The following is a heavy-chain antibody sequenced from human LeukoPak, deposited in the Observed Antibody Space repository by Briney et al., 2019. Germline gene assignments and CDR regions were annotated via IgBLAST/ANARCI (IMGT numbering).Heavy chain of an antibody. V-gene: IGHV1-2*02. CDR2: ITPNSGAT. CDR1: GYTFTDYY. Sequence: GASVKVSCKASGYTFTDYYMHWVRQAPGQGLEWMGWITPNSGATKYAQKFRGRVSMTRDTSINTAYMELSRLRSDDTAIYYCARDPRYSSSYYYGMDVWGQGTTVTVSS. D-gene: IGHD6-6*01. J-gene: IGHJ6*02. CDR3: ARDPRYSSSYYYGMDV.